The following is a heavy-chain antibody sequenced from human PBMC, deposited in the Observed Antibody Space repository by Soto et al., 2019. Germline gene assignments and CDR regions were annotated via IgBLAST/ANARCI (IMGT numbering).Heavy chain of an antibody. Sequence: PGESLKISCKGSGYSFTSYWIGWVRQMPGKGLEWMGIIYPGDSDTRYSPSFQGQVTISADKSISTAYLQWSSLKASDTAMYYCASGFGSSFNYYGMDVWGQGTTVTVPS. J-gene: IGHJ6*02. V-gene: IGHV5-51*01. CDR2: IYPGDSDT. D-gene: IGHD6-13*01. CDR3: ASGFGSSFNYYGMDV. CDR1: GYSFTSYW.